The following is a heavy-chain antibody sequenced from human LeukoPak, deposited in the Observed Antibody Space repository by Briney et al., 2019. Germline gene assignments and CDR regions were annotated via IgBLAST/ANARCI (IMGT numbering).Heavy chain of an antibody. J-gene: IGHJ5*02. D-gene: IGHD1-14*01. CDR1: GGTFSSYA. CDR3: ARGSAFSHWFDP. Sequence: ASVKVSCKASGGTFSSYAISWVRQAPGQGLEWMGGIIPIFGTANNAQKFQGRVTINTDESTSTAYMELSSLRSEDTAVYYCARGSAFSHWFDPWGQGTLVTAS. V-gene: IGHV1-69*05. CDR2: IIPIFGTA.